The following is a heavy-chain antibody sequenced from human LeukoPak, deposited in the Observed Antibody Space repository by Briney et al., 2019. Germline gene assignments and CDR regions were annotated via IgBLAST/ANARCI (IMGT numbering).Heavy chain of an antibody. CDR1: GFTFSSYA. CDR3: ARDGGYSYGSSYYFDY. J-gene: IGHJ4*02. CDR2: MSYDGSNK. V-gene: IGHV3-30-3*01. D-gene: IGHD5-18*01. Sequence: GGSLRLSCAASGFTFSSYAMHWVRQAPGKGLEWVAVMSYDGSNKYYADSVKGRFTISRDNSKSTLYLQMNSLRAEDTAVYYCARDGGYSYGSSYYFDYWGQGTPVTVSS.